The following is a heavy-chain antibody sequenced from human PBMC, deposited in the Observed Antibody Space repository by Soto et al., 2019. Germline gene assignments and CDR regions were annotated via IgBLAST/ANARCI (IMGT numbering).Heavy chain of an antibody. J-gene: IGHJ5*02. V-gene: IGHV1-18*01. D-gene: IGHD6-13*01. CDR2: ISAYNGNT. CDR1: GYTFTSYG. Sequence: QVQLVQSGAEVKKPGASVKVSCKASGYTFTSYGISWVRQSPGQGLEWMGWISAYNGNTTNAQKFQGRVAVTTDTSTSTAYMELMNLRSDDTAVYYCARTSGYSSTDNWFDPWGQGTLVTVSS. CDR3: ARTSGYSSTDNWFDP.